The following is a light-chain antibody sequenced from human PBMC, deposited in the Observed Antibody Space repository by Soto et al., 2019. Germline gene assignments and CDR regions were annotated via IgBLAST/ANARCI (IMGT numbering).Light chain of an antibody. CDR2: GAS. V-gene: IGKV3-20*01. CDR3: QQYGSSPQYT. J-gene: IGKJ2*01. Sequence: EIVLTQSPGTLSLSPGERATLSCRASQSVSSSYLAWYQQKPGLAPRLLIYGASSRATGIPDRFSGSGSGTDSTLTISRLEPEDFAVYYCQQYGSSPQYTFDQGTKLEIK. CDR1: QSVSSSY.